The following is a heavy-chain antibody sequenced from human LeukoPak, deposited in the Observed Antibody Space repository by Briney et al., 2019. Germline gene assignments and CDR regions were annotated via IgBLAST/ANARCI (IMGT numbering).Heavy chain of an antibody. V-gene: IGHV3-48*01. CDR3: ARESSGSYYRRTVYYYYYMDV. CDR1: GSTFISYS. J-gene: IGHJ6*03. D-gene: IGHD3-10*01. CDR2: ISSSSSTI. Sequence: GSLRLSCAASGSTFISYSMNWVRQPPGKGLEWVSYISSSSSTIYYADSVKGRFTISRDNAKNSLYLQMNSLRAEDTAVYYCARESSGSYYRRTVYYYYYMDVWGKGTTVTVSS.